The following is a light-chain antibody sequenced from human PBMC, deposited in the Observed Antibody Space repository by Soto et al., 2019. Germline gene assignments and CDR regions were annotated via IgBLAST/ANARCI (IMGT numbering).Light chain of an antibody. J-gene: IGLJ2*01. CDR2: DVS. CDR1: SSDVGGYNY. CDR3: SSYTGSSTLVV. Sequence: QSALTQPASVSGSPGQSITISCTGTSSDVGGYNYVSWYQQHPGKAPKLMIYDVSNRPSGVSNRFYCSKSGNTASLTISGLQAEDEADYYCSSYTGSSTLVVFGGGTKLTVL. V-gene: IGLV2-14*01.